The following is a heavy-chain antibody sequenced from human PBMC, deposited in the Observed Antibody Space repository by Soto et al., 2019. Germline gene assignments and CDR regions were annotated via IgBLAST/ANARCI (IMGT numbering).Heavy chain of an antibody. Sequence: PSETLSLTCTVSGGSISNHYCSWFRQPPGKGLEWIGYIYHSGSTSYNPSLKSRVTMSVDSSKNQFSLMLNSVTATDTAIYYCVRQGFGELHGLQDVSSQGTTDIVSS. CDR2: IYHSGST. V-gene: IGHV4-59*08. D-gene: IGHD1-7*01. CDR1: GGSISNHY. CDR3: VRQGFGELHGLQDV. J-gene: IGHJ6*02.